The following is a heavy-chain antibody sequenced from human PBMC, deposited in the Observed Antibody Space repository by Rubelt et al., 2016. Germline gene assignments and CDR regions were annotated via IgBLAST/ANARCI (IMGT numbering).Heavy chain of an antibody. CDR2: IYWDDDK. V-gene: IGHV2-5*02. CDR1: GFSLSTSGVG. CDR3: AHSSQQWLLAGFDI. J-gene: IGHJ3*02. Sequence: QITLKESGPTLVKPTQTLTLTCTFSGFSLSTSGVGVGWIRQPPGKALEWLALIYWDDDKRYSPSLKSRLTISKDTAKNQVVLTMTNMDPVDTATYYCAHSSQQWLLAGFDIWGQGTMVTVSS. D-gene: IGHD6-19*01.